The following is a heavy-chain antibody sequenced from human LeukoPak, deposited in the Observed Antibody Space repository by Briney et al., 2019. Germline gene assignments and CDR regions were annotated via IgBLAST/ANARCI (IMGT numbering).Heavy chain of an antibody. J-gene: IGHJ4*02. CDR3: AKTASYGDYPDY. V-gene: IGHV3-7*03. Sequence: GGSLRLSCEASGFSFTRFYMDWVRQAPGQGLEWVASIKEDGGATYYADSVKGRFTISRDNAKNSLSLQMNSLTAEDTALYYCAKTASYGDYPDYWGQGTLVTVSS. CDR2: IKEDGGAT. CDR1: GFSFTRFY. D-gene: IGHD4-17*01.